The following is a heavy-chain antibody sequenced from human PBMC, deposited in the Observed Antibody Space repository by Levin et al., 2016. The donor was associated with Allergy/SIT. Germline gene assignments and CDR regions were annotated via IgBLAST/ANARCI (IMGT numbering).Heavy chain of an antibody. CDR3: AKERDSPPLYYFDY. CDR1: GGSISSYY. D-gene: IGHD2-15*01. CDR2: IYYSGST. J-gene: IGHJ4*02. V-gene: IGHV4-59*01. Sequence: SETLSLTCTVSGGSISSYYWSWIRQPPGKGLEWIGYIYYSGSTNYNPSLKSRVTISVDTSKNQFSLKLSSVTAADTAVYYCAKERDSPPLYYFDYWGQGTLVTVSS.